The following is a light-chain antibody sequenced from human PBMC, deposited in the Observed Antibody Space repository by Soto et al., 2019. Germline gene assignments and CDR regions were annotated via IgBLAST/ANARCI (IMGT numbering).Light chain of an antibody. J-gene: IGKJ1*01. Sequence: AIRMTQSPSSLSASTGDRVTITCRASQAVHSYLGWYQQKPGKAPKLLIYSASTLQTGVPSRFSGSGSGTDFTLTISYLQSEDFATYYCQQYYTYPWTFGQGTEVQIK. CDR3: QQYYTYPWT. CDR2: SAS. V-gene: IGKV1-8*01. CDR1: QAVHSY.